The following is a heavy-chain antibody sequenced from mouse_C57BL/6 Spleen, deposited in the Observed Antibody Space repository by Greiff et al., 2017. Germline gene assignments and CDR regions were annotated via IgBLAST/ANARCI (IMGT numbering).Heavy chain of an antibody. CDR3: ARGGLLRERYFDV. V-gene: IGHV5-15*04. CDR1: GFTFSDYG. Sequence: EVKLQESGGGLVQPGGSLKLSCAASGFTFSDYGMAWVRQAPRKGPEWVAFISNLAYSIYYADTVTGRFTISRENAKNTLYLEMSSLRSEDTAMYYCARGGLLRERYFDVWGTGTTVTVSS. CDR2: ISNLAYSI. J-gene: IGHJ1*03. D-gene: IGHD1-1*01.